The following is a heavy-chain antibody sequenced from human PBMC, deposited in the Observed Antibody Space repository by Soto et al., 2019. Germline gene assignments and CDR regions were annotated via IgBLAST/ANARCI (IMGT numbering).Heavy chain of an antibody. V-gene: IGHV3-9*01. CDR3: AKDTDSSKYCSGSNFDY. J-gene: IGHJ4*02. CDR2: ISWNSGSI. CDR1: GFTFDDYA. Sequence: EVQLVESGGGLVQPGRSLRLSCAASGFTFDDYAMHWVRQAPAKGLEWVSGISWNSGSIGYADSVKGRLPISRDNAKNSLYLQMNSLRAEDTALYYCAKDTDSSKYCSGSNFDYWGQGTLVTVSS. D-gene: IGHD3-10*01.